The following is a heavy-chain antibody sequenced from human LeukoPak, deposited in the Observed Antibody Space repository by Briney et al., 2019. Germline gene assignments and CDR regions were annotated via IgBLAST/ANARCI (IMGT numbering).Heavy chain of an antibody. J-gene: IGHJ4*02. V-gene: IGHV3-23*01. CDR1: GFTFSSYA. D-gene: IGHD3-22*01. Sequence: RGSLRLSCAASGFTFSSYAMSWVRQAPGKGLEWVSAISGSGGSTYYADSVKGRFPISRDNSKNTLYLQMNSLRAEDTAVYYCAKVGLDSSVNYFDYWGQGTLVTVSS. CDR2: ISGSGGST. CDR3: AKVGLDSSVNYFDY.